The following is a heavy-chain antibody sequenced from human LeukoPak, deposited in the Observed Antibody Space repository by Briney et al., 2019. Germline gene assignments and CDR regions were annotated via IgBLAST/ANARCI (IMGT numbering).Heavy chain of an antibody. CDR3: ARHQYGSGTSGYWFDP. V-gene: IGHV4-30-2*01. CDR1: GGSISSGLYS. J-gene: IGHJ5*02. Sequence: SQTLSLTCEVSGGSISSGLYSWSWIRQPLGKGLEWIGYIYHTGSTYYNPSLKSRVTISVDTSKNQFSLRLSSVTAADTAVYYCARHQYGSGTSGYWFDPWGQGTLVTVSS. D-gene: IGHD2-2*01. CDR2: IYHTGST.